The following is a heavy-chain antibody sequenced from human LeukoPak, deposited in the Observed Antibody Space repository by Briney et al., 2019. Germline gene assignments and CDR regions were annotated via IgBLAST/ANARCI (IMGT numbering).Heavy chain of an antibody. D-gene: IGHD1-7*01. CDR1: GFTFSSYW. Sequence: SGGSLRLSCAASGFTFSSYWMHWVRQAPGKGLEWVSAISGSGYADSVKGRFTISRDNSKNTLYLQMNSLRAEDTAVYYCAKRRGLELLYYYYMDVWGKGTTVTVSS. CDR2: ISGSG. V-gene: IGHV3-23*01. CDR3: AKRRGLELLYYYYMDV. J-gene: IGHJ6*03.